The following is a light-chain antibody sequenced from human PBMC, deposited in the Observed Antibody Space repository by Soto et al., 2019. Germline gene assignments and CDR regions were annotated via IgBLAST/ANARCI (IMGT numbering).Light chain of an antibody. Sequence: EIVLTQSPATLSLSPGERASLSCRASQSVRVSNYLAWYQQKPGQPPRLLISDASKRATGIPARFSGSGSGTDFTLTISSLEPEDFAVYYCQQRSNWPLTFGGGTKVDIK. V-gene: IGKV3-11*01. CDR2: DAS. CDR1: QSVRVSNY. J-gene: IGKJ4*01. CDR3: QQRSNWPLT.